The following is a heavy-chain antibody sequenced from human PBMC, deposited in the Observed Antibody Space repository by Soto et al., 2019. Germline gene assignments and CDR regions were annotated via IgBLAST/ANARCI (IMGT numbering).Heavy chain of an antibody. J-gene: IGHJ4*02. CDR1: GCNFGAYA. CDR3: TRSLAIDFDS. CDR2: IRRKAYGGTT. V-gene: IGHV3-49*04. Sequence: GSLRLSCAASGCNFGAYAMSWVRQPPGKGLEWVGFIRRKAYGGTTDYAASVKGRFTISRDDSKSIAYLQMNSLKIEDTAVYYCTRSLAIDFDSWGQGTLVTVS.